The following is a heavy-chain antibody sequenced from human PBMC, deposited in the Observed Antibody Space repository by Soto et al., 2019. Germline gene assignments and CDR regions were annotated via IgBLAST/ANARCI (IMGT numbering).Heavy chain of an antibody. CDR1: GGSISSSSYY. J-gene: IGHJ4*02. V-gene: IGHV4-39*01. Sequence: SETLYLTCTVSGGSISSSSYYWGWIRQPPGKGLEWIGSIYYSGSTYYNPSLKSRVTISVDTSKNQFSLKLSSVTAADTAVYYCARLNPVVTWSGYYTYYFDYWGQGTLVTVSS. CDR2: IYYSGST. CDR3: ARLNPVVTWSGYYTYYFDY. D-gene: IGHD3-3*01.